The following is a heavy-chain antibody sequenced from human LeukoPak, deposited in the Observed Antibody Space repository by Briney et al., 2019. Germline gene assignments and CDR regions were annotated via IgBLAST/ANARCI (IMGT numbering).Heavy chain of an antibody. CDR1: GVTLSNYY. CDR3: ASLGIAAAGSYYYGMDV. V-gene: IGHV4-59*08. D-gene: IGHD6-13*01. J-gene: IGHJ6*02. Sequence: PSETLSLSCSASGVTLSNYYRNWIRQPPGKGLEWIGYIYNSGSTYYTRSLKSRFTLSIDKSKNQSSLKLSSVTAADAAVYYCASLGIAAAGSYYYGMDVWGQGTTVTVSS. CDR2: IYNSGST.